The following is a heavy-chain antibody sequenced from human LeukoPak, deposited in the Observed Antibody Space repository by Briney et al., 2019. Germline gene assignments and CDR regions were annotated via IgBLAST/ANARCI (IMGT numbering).Heavy chain of an antibody. Sequence: GGSLSLSCAASGFAFGVHAMTWVRQAPGKGPEWVATIGGPAETFYADSVKGRFTISRDNSRNTLYLQMNSLRAEDSALYYCAKDWTSHNGVYDCLDFWGQGTRVTVSS. V-gene: IGHV3-23*01. CDR3: AKDWTSHNGVYDCLDF. D-gene: IGHD3-16*01. J-gene: IGHJ4*02. CDR1: GFAFGVHA. CDR2: IGGPAET.